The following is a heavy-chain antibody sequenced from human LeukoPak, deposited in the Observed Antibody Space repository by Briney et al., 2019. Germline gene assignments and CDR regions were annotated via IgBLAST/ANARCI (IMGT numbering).Heavy chain of an antibody. CDR2: ISGSGLNT. CDR3: AKSGGYSAGGFDP. V-gene: IGHV3-23*01. J-gene: IGHJ5*02. CDR1: GFTFSSYG. Sequence: PGGSLRLSCAASGFTFSSYGMNWVRQAPGKGLEWVSSISGSGLNTYYADSVKGRFTISRDKSKNTLYLQMNSLRAEDTAVYYCAKSGGYSAGGFDPWGQGTLVTVSS. D-gene: IGHD3-22*01.